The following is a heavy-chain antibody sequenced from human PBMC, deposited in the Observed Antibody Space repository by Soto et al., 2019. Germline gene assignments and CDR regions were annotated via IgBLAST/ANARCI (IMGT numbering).Heavy chain of an antibody. CDR1: GYTFTSYD. CDR2: MNPNSGNT. V-gene: IGHV1-8*01. D-gene: IGHD3-10*01. J-gene: IGHJ4*02. Sequence: QVQLVQSGAEVKKPGASVKVSCKASGYTFTSYDINWVRQATGQGLEWMGWMNPNSGNTGHAQKFQGRVTMTRNTSRSTAYMELNSQRSEDTAVYYCARGRGRIPMVRYSDYWGQGTLVTVSS. CDR3: ARGRGRIPMVRYSDY.